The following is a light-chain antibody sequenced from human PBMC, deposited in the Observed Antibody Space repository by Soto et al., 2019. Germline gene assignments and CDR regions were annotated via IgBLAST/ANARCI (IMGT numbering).Light chain of an antibody. CDR2: EAS. CDR1: QSISDS. Sequence: DLQMTQSPSTLSASVGDRVTITCRASQSISDSLAWYQQKPGKAPTLLIYEASSLKSGVPSRFSGSRSGTEYTLTISSLQPDDFATYYCQQYNGYWTFGQGTKVEIK. V-gene: IGKV1-5*03. CDR3: QQYNGYWT. J-gene: IGKJ1*01.